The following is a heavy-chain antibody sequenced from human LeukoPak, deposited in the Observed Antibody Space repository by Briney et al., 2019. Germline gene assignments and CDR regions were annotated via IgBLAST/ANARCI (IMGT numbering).Heavy chain of an antibody. CDR2: IWYDGQTK. CDR1: GFIFSNYG. CDR3: AREWGRIAVAGGPGY. D-gene: IGHD6-19*01. V-gene: IGHV3-33*01. Sequence: GESLRLSCEASGFIFSNYGMPWVRQAPGKGLEWVALIWYDGQTKFYADSVKGRSTISRDNSGNTLFLHMTSLRVEDTAVYYCAREWGRIAVAGGPGYWGQGALVTVSS. J-gene: IGHJ4*02.